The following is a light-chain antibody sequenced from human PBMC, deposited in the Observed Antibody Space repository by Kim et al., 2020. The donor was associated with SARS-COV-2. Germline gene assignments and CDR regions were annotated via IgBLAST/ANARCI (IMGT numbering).Light chain of an antibody. CDR2: DTD. Sequence: GGTVPLPCGPNTGAVTTTHYPYWFQQKPDQAPTTLIYDTDNRHSWTPARFSGSLLGDKAALTLSGARLEDEAEYYCLLSYGTGRVLFGGGTQLTVL. CDR1: TGAVTTTHY. V-gene: IGLV7-46*01. J-gene: IGLJ2*01. CDR3: LLSYGTGRVL.